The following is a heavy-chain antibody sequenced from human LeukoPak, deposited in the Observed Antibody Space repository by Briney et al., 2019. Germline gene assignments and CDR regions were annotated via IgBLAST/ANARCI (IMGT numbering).Heavy chain of an antibody. J-gene: IGHJ6*02. V-gene: IGHV3-23*01. D-gene: IGHD3-10*01. CDR1: GFTFSSYA. Sequence: PGGSLRLSCAASGFTFSSYAMSWVRQAPGKGLEWVSAISGSGGSTYYADSVKGRFTISRDNSKNTLYLQMNSLRAEDTAVYYCAPYYGSGSYYPQYYMDVWGQGTTVTVSS. CDR3: APYYGSGSYYPQYYMDV. CDR2: ISGSGGST.